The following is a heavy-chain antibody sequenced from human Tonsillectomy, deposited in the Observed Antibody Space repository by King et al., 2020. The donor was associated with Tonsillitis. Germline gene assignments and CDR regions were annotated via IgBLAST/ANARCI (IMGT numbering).Heavy chain of an antibody. Sequence: VQLVESGGGVVQPGTSLRLSCAASGFTLRTYGMRWVRQAPGKGLEWVAFISYDGSNKYYEDSVKGRFTISRDNSKNTLYLQMNRLRAEDTAVYYCARHPDVGWYFNYWGQGTLVTVSS. V-gene: IGHV3-33*05. CDR3: ARHPDVGWYFNY. CDR2: ISYDGSNK. CDR1: GFTLRTYG. J-gene: IGHJ4*02. D-gene: IGHD6-19*01.